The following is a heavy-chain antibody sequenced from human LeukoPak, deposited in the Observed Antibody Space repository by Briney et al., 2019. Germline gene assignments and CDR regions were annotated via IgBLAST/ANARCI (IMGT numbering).Heavy chain of an antibody. CDR1: GYTFTSYD. CDR3: ARESGYSAGDY. D-gene: IGHD4-23*01. Sequence: GASVKVSCKASGYTFTSYDFNWVRQATGQRPEWMGWMSPNSGDTGYAQKFQGRVTMTRDTSIGTAYMELSRLRSDDTAVYYCARESGYSAGDYWGQGTLVTVSS. V-gene: IGHV1-8*01. CDR2: MSPNSGDT. J-gene: IGHJ4*02.